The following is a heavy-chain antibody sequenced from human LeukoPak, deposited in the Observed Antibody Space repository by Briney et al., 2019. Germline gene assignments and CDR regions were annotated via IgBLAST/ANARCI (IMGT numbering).Heavy chain of an antibody. J-gene: IGHJ4*02. D-gene: IGHD3-10*01. CDR2: ISSSSSYI. CDR1: GFTFSSYS. V-gene: IGHV3-21*01. CDR3: ARRTGTDPADY. Sequence: GGSLRLSCAASGFTFSSYSMNWVRQAPGKGLEWVSSISSSSSYIYYADSVKGRFTISRDNAKNSLYLQMNSLRAEDTAVYYCARRTGTDPADYWGQGTLVTVSS.